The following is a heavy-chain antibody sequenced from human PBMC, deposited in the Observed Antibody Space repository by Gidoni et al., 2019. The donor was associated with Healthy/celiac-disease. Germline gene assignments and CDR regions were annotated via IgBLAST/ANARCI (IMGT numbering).Heavy chain of an antibody. J-gene: IGHJ4*02. Sequence: QVQLQQWGAGLLKPSETLSPTCAVYGGSFSGYYWSWIRQPPGKGLEWIGEINHSGSTNYNPSLKSRVTISVDTSKNQFSLKLSSVTAADTAVYYCARLGYCSGGSCYPFDYWGQGTLVTVSS. D-gene: IGHD2-15*01. CDR1: GGSFSGYY. V-gene: IGHV4-34*01. CDR2: INHSGST. CDR3: ARLGYCSGGSCYPFDY.